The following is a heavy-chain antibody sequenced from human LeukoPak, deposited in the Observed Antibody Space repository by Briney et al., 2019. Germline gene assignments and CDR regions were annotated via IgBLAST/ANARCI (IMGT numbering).Heavy chain of an antibody. CDR2: IIPIIGTA. CDR1: GGTFSSYA. D-gene: IGHD2-21*01. J-gene: IGHJ6*02. Sequence: ASVKVSCKASGGTFSSYAISWVRQAPGQGLEWMGGIIPIIGTANYAQKFQGRVTITADESTSTAYMELSSLRSEDTAVYYCARDPGDPHYYYGMDVWGQGTTVTVSS. CDR3: ARDPGDPHYYYGMDV. V-gene: IGHV1-69*13.